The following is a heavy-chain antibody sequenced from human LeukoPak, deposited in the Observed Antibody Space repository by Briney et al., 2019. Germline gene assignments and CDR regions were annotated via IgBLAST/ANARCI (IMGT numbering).Heavy chain of an antibody. CDR3: PRDPYNQYYIDV. CDR1: GYTFTSYG. Sequence: SVNVSCKASGYTFTSYGISCVPQAPGQGREWMGRISAYNGNTNYAQKPQGRVTNPTDTSTTTAYMGLRSLRSDDPPVFYCPRDPYNQYYIDVWGKGTTVTVSS. J-gene: IGHJ6*03. V-gene: IGHV1-18*01. CDR2: ISAYNGNT.